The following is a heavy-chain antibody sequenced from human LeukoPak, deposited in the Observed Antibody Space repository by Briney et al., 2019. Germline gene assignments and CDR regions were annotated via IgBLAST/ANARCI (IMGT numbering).Heavy chain of an antibody. J-gene: IGHJ6*03. CDR3: ARFPGGAEYRHYYYMDV. CDR2: IYYSDST. CDR1: GGSINNYS. D-gene: IGHD1-14*01. Sequence: SETLSLTCTVSGGSINNYSWSWIRQPPGKGLECIAYIYYSDSTNYKPSLKSRVTVSVDTSKNQFSLKLSSVTAADTAVYYCARFPGGAEYRHYYYMDVWGTGTTVTVSS. V-gene: IGHV4-59*01.